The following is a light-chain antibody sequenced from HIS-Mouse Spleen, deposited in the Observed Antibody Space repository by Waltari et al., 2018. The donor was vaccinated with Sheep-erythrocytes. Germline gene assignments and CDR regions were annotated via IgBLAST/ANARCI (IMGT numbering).Light chain of an antibody. V-gene: IGLV2-23*01. CDR1: SSDVGSYTL. J-gene: IGLJ3*02. CDR2: EGS. CDR3: CSYAGSSTWV. Sequence: QSALTQPASVSGSPGQSLTISCTGTSSDVGSYTLVPWYQQHPGKAPKLMSYEGSKRPSGVSNRFSGSKSGNTASLTISGLQAEDEADYYCCSYAGSSTWVFGGGTKLTVL.